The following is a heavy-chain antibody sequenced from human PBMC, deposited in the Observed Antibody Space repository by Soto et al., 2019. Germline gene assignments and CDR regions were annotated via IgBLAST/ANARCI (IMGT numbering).Heavy chain of an antibody. V-gene: IGHV3-7*04. CDR1: GFTFSSYW. CDR3: ARDSTSSYSYGFQDGMDV. Sequence: GGSLRLSCAASGFTFSSYWMSWVRQAPGKGLEWVANIKQDGSEKYYVDSVKGRFTISRDNAKNSLYLQMNSLRAEDTAVYYCARDSTSSYSYGFQDGMDVWGQGTTVTVSS. CDR2: IKQDGSEK. D-gene: IGHD5-18*01. J-gene: IGHJ6*02.